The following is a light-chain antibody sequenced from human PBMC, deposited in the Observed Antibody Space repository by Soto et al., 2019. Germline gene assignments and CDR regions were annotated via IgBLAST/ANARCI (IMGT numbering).Light chain of an antibody. CDR3: QQYNDWPWT. CDR1: QRFNTN. Sequence: ERVMTQSPATLSVSPWERATLACRASQRFNTNLAWDQQKPGLPPRRLFYAASIRDTGRPARFSRSGSGTEFTLTISSRQTDDLAVYYCQQYNDWPWTLGQGTKVEI. J-gene: IGKJ1*01. CDR2: AAS. V-gene: IGKV3-15*01.